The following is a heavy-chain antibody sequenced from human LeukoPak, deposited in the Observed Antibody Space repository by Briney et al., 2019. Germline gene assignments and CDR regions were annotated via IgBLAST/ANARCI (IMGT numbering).Heavy chain of an antibody. CDR1: GFSFRNYG. V-gene: IGHV3-33*01. J-gene: IGHJ4*02. CDR3: AGDGPAGDHGVTTYYFDY. CDR2: IWYDGSNK. D-gene: IGHD4-17*01. Sequence: PGTSLRLSCAVSGFSFRNYGMHWVRQAPGKGLKWVAVIWYDGSNKYYADSVKGRFTISRDNSKNTLYLQMNSLRVEDTAVYYCAGDGPAGDHGVTTYYFDYWGQGTLVTGSS.